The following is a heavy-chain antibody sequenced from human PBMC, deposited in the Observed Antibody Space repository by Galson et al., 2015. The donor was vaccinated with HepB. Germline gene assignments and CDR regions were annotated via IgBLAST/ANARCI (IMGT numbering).Heavy chain of an antibody. CDR3: ARDGSVGATPYYYYGMDV. J-gene: IGHJ6*02. CDR1: GFTFSDYY. CDR2: ISSSGSTI. Sequence: SLRLSCAASGFTFSDYYMSWIRQAPGKGLEWVSYISSSGSTIYYADSVKGRFTISRDNAKNSLYLQMNSLRAEDTAVYYCARDGSVGATPYYYYGMDVWGQGTTVTVSS. D-gene: IGHD1-26*01. V-gene: IGHV3-11*01.